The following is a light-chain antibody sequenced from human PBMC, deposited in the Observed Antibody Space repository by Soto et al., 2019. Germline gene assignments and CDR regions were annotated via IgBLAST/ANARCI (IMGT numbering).Light chain of an antibody. V-gene: IGKV1-5*01. CDR2: DVS. CDR1: QTVERW. Sequence: DIQMTQSPSTLSASVGDRVTITCRASQTVERWLAWYQQKPGKAPNLVISDVSSLERGVPSRFSGSGSGTEFTLTISSLEPEDFAVYYCQQRSNWPPAYTFGQGTKLEIK. CDR3: QQRSNWPPAYT. J-gene: IGKJ2*01.